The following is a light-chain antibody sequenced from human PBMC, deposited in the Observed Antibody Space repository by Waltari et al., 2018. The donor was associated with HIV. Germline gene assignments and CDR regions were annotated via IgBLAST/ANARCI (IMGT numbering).Light chain of an antibody. Sequence: QSALTQPPSTSGTPGQRVTMSCSGSSSNVGRDNVYWYQQIPGTAPKLLIYNDYPRPLGVPDRFSGSKSCTSAALAISGLRSEDEADYYCAAWDNILSGYVFGTGTKVTVL. CDR1: SSNVGRDN. V-gene: IGLV1-47*01. J-gene: IGLJ1*01. CDR3: AAWDNILSGYV. CDR2: NDY.